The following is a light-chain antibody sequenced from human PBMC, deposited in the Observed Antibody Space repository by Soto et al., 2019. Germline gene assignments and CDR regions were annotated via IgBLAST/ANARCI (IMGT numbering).Light chain of an antibody. CDR3: SSSTPTRGLV. J-gene: IGLJ1*01. V-gene: IGLV2-14*01. Sequence: QSVLTQPASVSGSLGQSISISCTEDSSDLTYNSVSWYQHHPHKAPKHIIYDVSYRPPGVSTRFSGSQSAGSASLTISGLQAEDEADYYCSSSTPTRGLVFGSGTKVTVL. CDR1: SSDLTYNS. CDR2: DVS.